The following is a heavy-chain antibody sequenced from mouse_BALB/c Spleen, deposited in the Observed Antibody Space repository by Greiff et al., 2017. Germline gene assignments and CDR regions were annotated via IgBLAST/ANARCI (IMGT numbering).Heavy chain of an antibody. CDR2: ISYSGST. CDR3: ANHYGSSFLFAY. D-gene: IGHD1-1*01. Sequence: EVQLVESGPSLVKPSQTLSLTCSVTGDSITSGYWNWIRKFPGNKLEYMGYISYSGSTYYNPSLKSRISITRDTSKNQYYLQLNSVTTEDTATYYCANHYGSSFLFAYWGQGTLVTVSA. V-gene: IGHV3-8*02. J-gene: IGHJ3*01. CDR1: GDSITSGY.